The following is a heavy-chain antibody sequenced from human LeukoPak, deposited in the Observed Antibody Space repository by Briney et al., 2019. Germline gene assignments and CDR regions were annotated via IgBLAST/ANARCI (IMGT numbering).Heavy chain of an antibody. CDR2: ISSSSSYI. Sequence: PGGSLRLSCAASGFTFSSYSMNWVRQAPGKGLEWVSSISSSSSYIYYADSVKGRFTISRDNAKNSLYLQMNSLRAEDTAVYYWAREARLGELSPSGYWGQGTLVTVSS. J-gene: IGHJ4*02. V-gene: IGHV3-21*01. CDR1: GFTFSSYS. D-gene: IGHD3-16*02. CDR3: AREARLGELSPSGY.